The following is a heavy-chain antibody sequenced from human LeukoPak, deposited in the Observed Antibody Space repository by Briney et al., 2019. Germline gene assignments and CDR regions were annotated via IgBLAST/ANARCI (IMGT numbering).Heavy chain of an antibody. D-gene: IGHD3-3*01. CDR1: GFTFSSYW. CDR3: ARSHYDFWSGFDVPYY. V-gene: IGHV3-7*01. Sequence: GGSLRLSCAASGFTFSSYWMSWVRRAPGKGLEWVANIKQDGSEKYYVDSVKGRFTISRGNAKNSLYLQMNSLRAEDTAVYYCARSHYDFWSGFDVPYYWGQGTLVTVSS. J-gene: IGHJ4*02. CDR2: IKQDGSEK.